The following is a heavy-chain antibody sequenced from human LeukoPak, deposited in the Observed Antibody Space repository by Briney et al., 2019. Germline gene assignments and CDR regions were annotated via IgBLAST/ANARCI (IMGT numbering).Heavy chain of an antibody. CDR2: IYHSGST. CDR1: GGSISSSNW. CDR3: ARFSHSSGWHCFDY. D-gene: IGHD6-19*01. J-gene: IGHJ4*02. V-gene: IGHV4-4*02. Sequence: SGTLSLTCAVSGGSISSSNWWSWVRQPPGKGLELIGEIYHSGSTNYNPSLKSRVTISVDKSKNQFSLKLSSVTAADTAVYYCARFSHSSGWHCFDYWGRGTLVTVSS.